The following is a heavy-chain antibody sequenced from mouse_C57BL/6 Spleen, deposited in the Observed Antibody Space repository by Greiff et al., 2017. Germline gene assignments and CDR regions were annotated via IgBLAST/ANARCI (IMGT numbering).Heavy chain of an antibody. CDR3: ARPIFITTVVATDAMDY. CDR2: ISSGSSTI. V-gene: IGHV5-17*01. Sequence: DVKLVESGGGLVKPGGSLKLSCAASGFTFSDYGMHWVRQAPEKGLEWVAYISSGSSTIYYADTVKGRFTISRDNAKNTLFQQMTRLRSEDTAMYYFARPIFITTVVATDAMDYWGQGTSVTVSS. D-gene: IGHD1-1*01. J-gene: IGHJ4*01. CDR1: GFTFSDYG.